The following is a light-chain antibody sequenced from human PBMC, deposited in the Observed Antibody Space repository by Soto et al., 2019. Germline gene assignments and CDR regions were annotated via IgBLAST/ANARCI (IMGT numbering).Light chain of an antibody. V-gene: IGKV3-20*01. CDR2: GAS. Sequence: EIVLTQSPGTLSLSPGERATLSCRASRSVSNNYLAWYQQKPGQAPRLLIYGASYRATGIPDRFSGSGSGTDFTLTISRLEPEDFAVYYCQQYGNSPITFGQGTRLEIK. J-gene: IGKJ5*01. CDR3: QQYGNSPIT. CDR1: RSVSNNY.